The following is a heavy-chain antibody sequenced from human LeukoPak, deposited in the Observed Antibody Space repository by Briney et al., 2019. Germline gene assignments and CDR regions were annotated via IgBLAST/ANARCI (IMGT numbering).Heavy chain of an antibody. D-gene: IGHD3-10*01. J-gene: IGHJ6*02. CDR2: IWYDGSNK. Sequence: GRSLRLSCAASGFTFSSYGMHWVRHPPAKGLEWVAVIWYDGSNKYYADSVKGRITISRDNSKNALYLQMSRLRAEETAVYYCARDYSGADGMDVWGQGTMVTVSS. V-gene: IGHV3-33*01. CDR1: GFTFSSYG. CDR3: ARDYSGADGMDV.